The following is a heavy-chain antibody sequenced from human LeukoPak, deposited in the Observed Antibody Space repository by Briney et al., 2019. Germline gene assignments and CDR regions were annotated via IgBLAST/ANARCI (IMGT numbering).Heavy chain of an antibody. Sequence: GSGPTLVKPTQTLTLTCTFSGFSLSTSGVGVGWIRQPPGKALEWLALIYWNDDKRYSPSLKSRLTITKDTSKNQVVLTMTNMDPVDTAIYYCAHTEAGYSYGSPDYWGQGTLVTVSS. CDR1: GFSLSTSGVG. CDR2: IYWNDDK. J-gene: IGHJ4*02. V-gene: IGHV2-5*01. D-gene: IGHD5-18*01. CDR3: AHTEAGYSYGSPDY.